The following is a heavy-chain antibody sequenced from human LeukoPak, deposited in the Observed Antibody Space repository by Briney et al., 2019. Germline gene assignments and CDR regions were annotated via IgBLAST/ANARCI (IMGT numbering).Heavy chain of an antibody. D-gene: IGHD2-2*01. J-gene: IGHJ5*02. Sequence: GGSLRLSCAASGFTLSSYEMNWVRQAPGKGLEWVSYISSSGSTIYYADSVKGRFTISRDNAKNSLYLQMNSLRAEDTAVYYCARGLGLQYANNWFDPWGQGTLVTVSS. V-gene: IGHV3-48*03. CDR2: ISSSGSTI. CDR1: GFTLSSYE. CDR3: ARGLGLQYANNWFDP.